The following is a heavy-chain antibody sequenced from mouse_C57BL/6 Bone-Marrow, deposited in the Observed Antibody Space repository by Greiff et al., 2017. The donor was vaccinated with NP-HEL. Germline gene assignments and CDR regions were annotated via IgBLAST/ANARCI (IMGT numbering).Heavy chain of an antibody. J-gene: IGHJ2*01. CDR3: ARRYYGSSPYYFDD. CDR2: IYPGGGYT. CDR1: GYTFTNYW. V-gene: IGHV1-63*01. D-gene: IGHD1-1*01. Sequence: QVQLQQSGAELVRPGTSVKMSCKASGYTFTNYWIGWAKQRPGHGLEWIGDIYPGGGYTNYNEKFKGKATLTADKSSSTAYMQFSSLTSEDSAIYYCARRYYGSSPYYFDDGGQGTTLTVSS.